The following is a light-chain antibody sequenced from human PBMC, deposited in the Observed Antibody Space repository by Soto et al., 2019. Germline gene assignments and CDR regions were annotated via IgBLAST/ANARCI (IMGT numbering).Light chain of an antibody. CDR3: QQYSDWPPEYT. Sequence: EIVMTQSPATLSVSPGEGATLSCRASQSVGSKLAWYQQKPGQAPRLLIFGVSTRANGVPARFSGSGSGTDFRFNISSLESEDFAVYYCQQYSDWPPEYTFGQGTKLEIK. J-gene: IGKJ2*01. CDR2: GVS. CDR1: QSVGSK. V-gene: IGKV3-15*01.